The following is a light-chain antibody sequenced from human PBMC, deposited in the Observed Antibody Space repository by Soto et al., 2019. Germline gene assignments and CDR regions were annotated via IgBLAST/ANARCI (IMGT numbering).Light chain of an antibody. CDR2: GTS. Sequence: EIVMTQSPVALSVSPGKSAALSCRASQSVGRNFAWYQQRPGQAPRVLIYGTSTRATGVPARFSGSGSGTDFTLTIGSLQSEDFAVYYCQQYNKWPYTFGQGTRLEIK. V-gene: IGKV3-15*01. CDR1: QSVGRN. CDR3: QQYNKWPYT. J-gene: IGKJ2*01.